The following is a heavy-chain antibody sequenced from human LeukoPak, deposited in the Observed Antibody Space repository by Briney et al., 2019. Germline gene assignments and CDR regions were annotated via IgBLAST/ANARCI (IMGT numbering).Heavy chain of an antibody. D-gene: IGHD5-24*01. CDR2: ISSTMTYI. J-gene: IGHJ2*01. CDR1: AFTFSSYS. CDR3: ARDPLEGSWYFDL. V-gene: IGHV3-21*01. Sequence: ARSLRLSCAAAAFTFSSYSVNWVRQAPGKGLEWVSFISSTMTYIYYADSVKGRFTISRDNAKNSLFLQMNSLRAEDTAVYYCARDPLEGSWYFDLWGRGTLVTVSS.